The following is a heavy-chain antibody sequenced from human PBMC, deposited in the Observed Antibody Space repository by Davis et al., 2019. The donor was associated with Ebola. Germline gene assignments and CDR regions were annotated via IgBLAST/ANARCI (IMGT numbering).Heavy chain of an antibody. CDR1: GFTFSSYW. CDR3: ARGALYYDSSAYLNY. D-gene: IGHD3-22*01. Sequence: GESLKISCAVSGFTFSSYWMHWVRQAPGKGLVWVSRINSDGSSTTYADSVKGRFTISRDNAKNTLYLQMNSLRVEDTAVYFCARGALYYDSSAYLNYWGQGALVTVSS. CDR2: INSDGSST. V-gene: IGHV3-74*01. J-gene: IGHJ4*02.